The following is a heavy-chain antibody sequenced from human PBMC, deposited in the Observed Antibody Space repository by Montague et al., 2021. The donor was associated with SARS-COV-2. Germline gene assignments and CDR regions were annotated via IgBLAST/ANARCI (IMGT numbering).Heavy chain of an antibody. V-gene: IGHV4-34*12. CDR3: ASGEFFYYGSGNYYRSALDD. CDR2: VIHSGTT. CDR1: GESFSGYY. D-gene: IGHD3-10*01. J-gene: IGHJ6*02. Sequence: SETLSLTCHVYGESFSGYYWSWVRQSPGKGLEWIGEVIHSGTTNYNPSLKGRVTISIDSSNDRFSLRLTSLTAAATGVYYCASGEFFYYGSGNYYRSALDDWGQGATVTVSS.